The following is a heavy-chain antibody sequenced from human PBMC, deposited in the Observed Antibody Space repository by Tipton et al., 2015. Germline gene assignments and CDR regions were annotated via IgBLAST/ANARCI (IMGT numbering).Heavy chain of an antibody. V-gene: IGHV3-33*01. Sequence: RSLRLSCAASGFTFSSYGMHWVRRAPGKGLEWVAVIWSDGSAKYFADSVKGRFIISRDNSENMLYLQMNSLRVEDTAVYYCVRLGGNYFDYWGQGTLVTVSS. CDR3: VRLGGNYFDY. CDR1: GFTFSSYG. CDR2: IWSDGSAK. D-gene: IGHD3-16*01. J-gene: IGHJ4*02.